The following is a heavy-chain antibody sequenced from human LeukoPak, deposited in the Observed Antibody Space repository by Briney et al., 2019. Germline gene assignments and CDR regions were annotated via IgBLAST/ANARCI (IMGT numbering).Heavy chain of an antibody. V-gene: IGHV1-69*05. CDR2: IIPIFGTA. Sequence: SVKVSCKASGGTSSSYAISWVRQAPGQGLEWMGGIIPIFGTANYAQKFQGRVTITTDESTSTAYMELSSLRSEDTAVYYCARLEGRLGAFDIWGQGTMVTVSS. CDR1: GGTSSSYA. J-gene: IGHJ3*02. CDR3: ARLEGRLGAFDI.